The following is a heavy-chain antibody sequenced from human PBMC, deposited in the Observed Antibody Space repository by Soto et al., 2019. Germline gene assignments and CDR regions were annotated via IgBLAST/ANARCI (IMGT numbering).Heavy chain of an antibody. CDR1: GGSISSGGYY. V-gene: IGHV4-31*03. D-gene: IGHD2-15*01. J-gene: IGHJ6*02. CDR3: ARAREVVVAATILYYSYGMDV. Sequence: SETLSLTCTVSGGSISSGGYYWSWIRQHPGKGLEWIGYIYYSGSTYYNPSLKSRVTISVDTSKNQFSLKLSSVTAADTAVYYCARAREVVVAATILYYSYGMDVWGQGTTVTVSS. CDR2: IYYSGST.